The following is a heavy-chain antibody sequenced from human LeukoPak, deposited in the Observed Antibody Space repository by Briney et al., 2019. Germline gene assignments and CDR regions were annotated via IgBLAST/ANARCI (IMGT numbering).Heavy chain of an antibody. CDR1: GGSTNTDY. J-gene: IGHJ4*02. V-gene: IGHV4-4*07. CDR3: AKAAKYYFGSDTYYYFDY. D-gene: IGHD3-10*01. Sequence: SETLSLTCTVSGGSTNTDYWSWIRQPAGKGLEWLGRIYSSESTDYNPSLNNRVTMSLDTSQNQFSLRLRSVTAADTAVYYCAKAAKYYFGSDTYYYFDYWGQGILVTVSS. CDR2: IYSSEST.